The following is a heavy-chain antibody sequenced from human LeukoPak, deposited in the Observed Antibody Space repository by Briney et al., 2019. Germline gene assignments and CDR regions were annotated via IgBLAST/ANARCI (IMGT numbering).Heavy chain of an antibody. J-gene: IGHJ5*02. Sequence: GGSLRLSRAASGFTFSSYAMSWVRQAPGKGLEWVSAISGSGGSTYYADSVKGRFTISRDNSKNTLYLQMNSLRADDTAVYYCARCGDPSICYKGWFDPWGQGTLVTVSS. CDR1: GFTFSSYA. CDR2: ISGSGGST. CDR3: ARCGDPSICYKGWFDP. V-gene: IGHV3-23*01. D-gene: IGHD3-10*01.